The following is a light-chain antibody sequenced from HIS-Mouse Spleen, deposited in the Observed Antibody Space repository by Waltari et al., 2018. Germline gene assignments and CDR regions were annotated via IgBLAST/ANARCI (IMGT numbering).Light chain of an antibody. CDR1: KLGDKY. Sequence: ELTQPPSVSVSPGQTASITCSGDKLGDKYACWYQQKPGQSPVLVIYQDSKRPSGIPERFSGSNSGNTATLTLSGTQAMDEADYYCQAWDSSTVVFGGGTKLTVL. CDR2: QDS. CDR3: QAWDSSTVV. J-gene: IGLJ2*01. V-gene: IGLV3-1*01.